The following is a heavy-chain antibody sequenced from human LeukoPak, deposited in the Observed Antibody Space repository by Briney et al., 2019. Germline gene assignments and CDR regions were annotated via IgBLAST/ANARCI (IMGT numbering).Heavy chain of an antibody. CDR3: GRITYYYDNSDRGPMDS. CDR1: IVSIRSRSYF. CDR2: FCYRGST. V-gene: IGHV4-39*01. D-gene: IGHD3-22*01. Sequence: SETVSLTCTVSIVSIRSRSYFWRRIRQPPAEGLGWFGSFCYRGSTYYNPSLKRRVTISVDTSKNQFSLKLSYVTAADTAVYYCGRITYYYDNSDRGPMDSWGQGTLVTVSP. J-gene: IGHJ4*02.